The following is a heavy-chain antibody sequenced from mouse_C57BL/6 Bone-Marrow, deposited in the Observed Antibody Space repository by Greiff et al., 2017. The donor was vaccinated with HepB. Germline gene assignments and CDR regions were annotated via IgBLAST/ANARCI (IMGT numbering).Heavy chain of an antibody. V-gene: IGHV10-1*01. CDR3: VRHDPCYAMDY. CDR1: GFSFNTYA. J-gene: IGHJ4*01. CDR2: IRSKSNNYAT. Sequence: EVKLVESGGGSVQPKGSLKLSCAASGFSFNTYAMNWVRQAPGKGLEWVARIRSKSNNYATYYADSVKDRFTISRDDSESMLYLQMNNLKTEDTAMYYCVRHDPCYAMDYWGQGTSVTVSS.